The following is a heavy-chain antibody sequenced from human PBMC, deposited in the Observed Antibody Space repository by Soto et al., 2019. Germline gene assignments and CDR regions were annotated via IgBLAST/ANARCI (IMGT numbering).Heavy chain of an antibody. Sequence: GSLRPSCAASGFTFMDAWMTFFRHSPFKGLEWVGRIKSQGEGGTTEYAAPVKGRFTISRDDSENTLYLQMNSLKSEDPAVYYWATFRSYSDYWGPGTLVTVS. J-gene: IGHJ4*02. CDR2: IKSQGEGGTT. V-gene: IGHV3-15*01. CDR1: GFTFMDAW. CDR3: ATFRSYSDY.